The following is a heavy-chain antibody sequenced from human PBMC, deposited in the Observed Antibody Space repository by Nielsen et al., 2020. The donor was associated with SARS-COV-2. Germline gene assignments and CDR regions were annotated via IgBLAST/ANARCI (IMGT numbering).Heavy chain of an antibody. CDR2: ISWNSGSI. Sequence: SLKISCAASGFTFDDYAIHWVRQAPGKGLEWVSGISWNSGSIGYADSVKGRFTISRDNAKNSLYLQMNSLRAEDTAVYYCARDIAAGTEYWGQGTLVTVSS. D-gene: IGHD6-13*01. V-gene: IGHV3-9*01. CDR1: GFTFDDYA. CDR3: ARDIAAGTEY. J-gene: IGHJ4*02.